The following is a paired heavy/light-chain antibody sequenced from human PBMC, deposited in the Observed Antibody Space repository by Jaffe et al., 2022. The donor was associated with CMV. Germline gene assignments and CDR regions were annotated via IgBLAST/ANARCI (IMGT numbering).Light chain of an antibody. Sequence: DIVMTQSPDSLAVSLGERATINCKSSQSVLYSSNNKNYLAWYQQKPGQPPKLLIYWASTRESGVPDRFSGSGSGTDFTLTISSLQADDVAVYYCQHYFNIPPWTFGQGTKVEIK. CDR2: WAS. CDR1: QSVLYSSNNKNY. J-gene: IGKJ1*01. V-gene: IGKV4-1*01. CDR3: QHYFNIPPWT.
Heavy chain of an antibody. D-gene: IGHD1-26*01. CDR1: GFTFSNSW. CDR2: IKQDGSDK. Sequence: EVQLVESGGGLVQPGGSLRLSCAASGFTFSNSWMSWVRQAPGKGLEWVANIKQDGSDKYYVDSVKGRFTISRDNAKNSLYLQMNSLRADDTAMYYCVRDWGVGDKTPTGAWGQGTLVIVSS. V-gene: IGHV3-7*01. J-gene: IGHJ5*02. CDR3: VRDWGVGDKTPTGA.